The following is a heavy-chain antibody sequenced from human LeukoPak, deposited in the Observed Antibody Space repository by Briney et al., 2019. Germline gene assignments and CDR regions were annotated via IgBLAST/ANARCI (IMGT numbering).Heavy chain of an antibody. V-gene: IGHV3-11*01. D-gene: IGHD3-10*01. J-gene: IGHJ4*02. CDR3: ARGHYGSGNYYNLGY. CDR1: GFTFSDYY. CDR2: ISSSGITI. Sequence: GGSLRLSCAASGFTFSDYYMSWIRQAPGKGLEWVSCISSSGITIYYADSVKGQFTISRDNAKNSLYLHMNSLRTEDTAVYYCARGHYGSGNYYNLGYWGQGTLVTVSS.